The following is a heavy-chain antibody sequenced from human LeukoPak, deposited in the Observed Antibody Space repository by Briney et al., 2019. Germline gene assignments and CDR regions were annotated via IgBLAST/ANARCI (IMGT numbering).Heavy chain of an antibody. CDR2: ISGSGGST. Sequence: GGSLRLSCAASGFTFSSYAMSWVRQAPGKGLEWVSAISGSGGSTYYADPVKGRFTISRDNSKNTLYLQMNSLRAEDTAVYYCAKDQEASYGMDVWGQGTTVTVSS. CDR1: GFTFSSYA. CDR3: AKDQEASYGMDV. V-gene: IGHV3-23*01. J-gene: IGHJ6*02.